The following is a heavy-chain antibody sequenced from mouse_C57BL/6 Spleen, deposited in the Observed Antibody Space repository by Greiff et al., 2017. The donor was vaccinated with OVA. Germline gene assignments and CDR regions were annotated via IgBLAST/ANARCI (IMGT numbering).Heavy chain of an antibody. CDR2: INPSNGGT. Sequence: QVQLKQPGTELVKPGASVKLSCKASGYTFTSYWMHWVKQRPGQGLEWIGNINPSNGGTNYNEKFKSKATLTVDKSSSTAYMQLSSLTSEDSAVYYCARSLITTVVAPYYYAMDYWGQGTSVTVSS. J-gene: IGHJ4*01. D-gene: IGHD1-1*01. V-gene: IGHV1-53*01. CDR1: GYTFTSYW. CDR3: ARSLITTVVAPYYYAMDY.